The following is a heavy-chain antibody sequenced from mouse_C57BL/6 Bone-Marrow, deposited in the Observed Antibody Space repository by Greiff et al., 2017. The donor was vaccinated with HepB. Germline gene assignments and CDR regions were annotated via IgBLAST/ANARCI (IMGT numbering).Heavy chain of an antibody. CDR1: GYTFTSYW. CDR2: IDPSDSYT. Sequence: QVQLQQPGAELVKPGASVKLSCKASGYTFTSYWMQWVKQRPGQGLEWIGEIDPSDSYTNYNQKFKGKATLTVDTSSSTAYMQLSSLTSEDSAVYYCARSTTVVPYWGQGTLVTVS. J-gene: IGHJ3*01. D-gene: IGHD1-1*01. CDR3: ARSTTVVPY. V-gene: IGHV1-50*01.